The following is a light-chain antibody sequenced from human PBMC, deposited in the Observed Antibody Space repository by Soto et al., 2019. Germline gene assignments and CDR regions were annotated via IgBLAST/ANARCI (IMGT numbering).Light chain of an antibody. Sequence: EIVLTQSPGTLSLSPGERATLSCRASQSVNSNYVAWYQQKPGQTPRLLIYGASSRATGIPDRFSGSGSGTDFTLTISRLEPEDFAVYYCQQYGDSRTFGQGTKVDI. CDR3: QQYGDSRT. CDR2: GAS. J-gene: IGKJ1*01. V-gene: IGKV3-20*01. CDR1: QSVNSNY.